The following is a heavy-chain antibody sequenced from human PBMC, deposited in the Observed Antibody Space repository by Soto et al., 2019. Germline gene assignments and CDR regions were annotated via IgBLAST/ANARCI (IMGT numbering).Heavy chain of an antibody. J-gene: IGHJ4*02. CDR2: IVVGSGNT. Sequence: ASVKVSCKASGFTFTSSAVQWVRQARGQRLEWIGWIVVGSGNTNYAQKFQERVTITRDMSTSTAYMELSSLRSEDTAVYYCAADRDFIVGATGFDYWGQGTLVTVST. CDR1: GFTFTSSA. D-gene: IGHD1-26*01. CDR3: AADRDFIVGATGFDY. V-gene: IGHV1-58*01.